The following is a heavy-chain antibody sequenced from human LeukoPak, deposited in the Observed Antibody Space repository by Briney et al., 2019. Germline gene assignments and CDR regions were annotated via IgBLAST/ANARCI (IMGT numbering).Heavy chain of an antibody. D-gene: IGHD1-26*01. J-gene: IGHJ1*01. Sequence: GRSLRLSCAASGFTFSTYGIHWVRQAPGKGLEGVADISYDGSNKYYADSVKGRFTISRDNSKNTLYLQMNSLRAEDTAVYYCAKAIYSGSYYGLYFQHWGQGTLVTVSS. V-gene: IGHV3-30*18. CDR2: ISYDGSNK. CDR3: AKAIYSGSYYGLYFQH. CDR1: GFTFSTYG.